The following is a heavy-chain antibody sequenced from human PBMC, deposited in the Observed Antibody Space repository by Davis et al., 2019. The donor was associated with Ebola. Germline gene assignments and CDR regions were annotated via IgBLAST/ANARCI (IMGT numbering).Heavy chain of an antibody. J-gene: IGHJ4*02. CDR1: GFIFNTYA. Sequence: GESLKISCWGSGFIFNTYAMHWVRQAPGRGPEWVAVVSYDGNTQLYADTVMGRFTISRDNSENTLYLQMNSLRSDDTAVYYCRGSLKEVFDYWGQGTLVTVSS. CDR3: RGSLKEVFDY. CDR2: VSYDGNTQ. D-gene: IGHD1-26*01. V-gene: IGHV3-30-3*01.